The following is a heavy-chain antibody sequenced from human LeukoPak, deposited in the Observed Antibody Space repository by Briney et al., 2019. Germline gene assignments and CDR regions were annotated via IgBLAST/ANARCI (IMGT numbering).Heavy chain of an antibody. CDR1: GFTFANYY. V-gene: IGHV3-21*01. CDR3: ARDRGGVLDY. CDR2: ISSESEYI. J-gene: IGHJ4*02. D-gene: IGHD3-3*01. Sequence: GGSLRLSCATSGFTFANYYMNWVRQAPGRGLEWVSSISSESEYIYYADSVKGRFTISRDNANNSMSLQMNSLRDEDTAVYYCARDRGGVLDYWGLGSLVTVSS.